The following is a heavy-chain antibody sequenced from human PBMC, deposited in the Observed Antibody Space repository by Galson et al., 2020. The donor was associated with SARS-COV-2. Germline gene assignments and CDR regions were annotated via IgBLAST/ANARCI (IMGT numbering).Heavy chain of an antibody. CDR3: ARRKYYYDTSGYYVGAFDI. J-gene: IGHJ3*02. V-gene: IGHV4-59*08. Sequence: ASETLSLTCIVSGGSISSYYWSWIRQPPGKGLEWIGYIYDSGSTNYNPSLKSRVTISVDTSKNQFFLKLSSVTAADTAVYYCARRKYYYDTSGYYVGAFDIWGQGTMVTVSS. CDR1: GGSISSYY. CDR2: IYDSGST. D-gene: IGHD3-22*01.